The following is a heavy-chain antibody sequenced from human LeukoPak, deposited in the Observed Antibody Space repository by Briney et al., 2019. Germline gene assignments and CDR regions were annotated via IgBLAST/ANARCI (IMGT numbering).Heavy chain of an antibody. V-gene: IGHV4-59*01. Sequence: SETLSLTRTVSGGSISTYSWNWIRQSPGTGLERIGDVKNNGSNYSSPSLRSRVTVSLDTSKNQFSLRMTSVTAADTAVYYCARDAGGTWFDHWGQGTLVTVSS. CDR1: GGSISTYS. J-gene: IGHJ5*02. CDR3: ARDAGGTWFDH. CDR2: VKNNGSN.